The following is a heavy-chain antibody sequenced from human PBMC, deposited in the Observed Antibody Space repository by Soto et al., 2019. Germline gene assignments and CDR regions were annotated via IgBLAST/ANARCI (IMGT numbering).Heavy chain of an antibody. Sequence: AAVKVSCKASGYTFTGYYMYWVRHAPGQGREWMGWVNGNSCGTKYAQKFQDRVTMTRDSSISTAYMELSRLRSDDMAVYFCACARNYFLQGYHAMDLWGPGTTVTVSS. V-gene: IGHV1-2*02. J-gene: IGHJ6*02. D-gene: IGHD3-10*01. CDR2: VNGNSCGT. CDR1: GYTFTGYY. CDR3: ACARNYFLQGYHAMDL.